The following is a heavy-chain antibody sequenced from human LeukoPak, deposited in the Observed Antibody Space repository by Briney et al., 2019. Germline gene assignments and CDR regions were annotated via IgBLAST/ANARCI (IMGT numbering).Heavy chain of an antibody. CDR1: GGTFSSYA. CDR2: IIPIFGTA. Sequence: SVTVSCKASGGTFSSYAISWVRQAPGQGLKWMGGIIPIFGTANYAQKFQGRVTITTDESTSTAYMELSSLRSEDTAVYYCARGPLDSSGYYWFDPWGQGTLVTVSS. J-gene: IGHJ5*02. CDR3: ARGPLDSSGYYWFDP. V-gene: IGHV1-69*05. D-gene: IGHD3-22*01.